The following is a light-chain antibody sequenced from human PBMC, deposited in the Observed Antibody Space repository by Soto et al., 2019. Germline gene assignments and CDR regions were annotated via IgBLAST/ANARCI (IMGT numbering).Light chain of an antibody. V-gene: IGLV1-47*01. J-gene: IGLJ1*01. CDR1: SSNIGSNY. CDR2: RNN. Sequence: QSVLTQPPSASGTPGQRVTISCSGSSSNIGSNYVYWYQQLPGTAPKLLIYRNNQRPSGVPDRFSGSKSGTSASLAISGLRSEDEADYYCQSYDSSLSGVYVFGTGTKLTVL. CDR3: QSYDSSLSGVYV.